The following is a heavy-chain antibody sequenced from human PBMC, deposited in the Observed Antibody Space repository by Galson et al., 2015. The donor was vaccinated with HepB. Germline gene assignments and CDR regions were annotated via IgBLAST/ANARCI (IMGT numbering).Heavy chain of an antibody. CDR1: GGTFSSYA. Sequence: SVKVSCKASGGTFSSYAISWVRQAPGQGLEWMGGIIPIFGTANYAQKFQGRVTITADESTSTAYMELSSLRSEDTAVYYCARGRVMTTVIPYYYYGMDVWGQGTTVTVSS. CDR3: ARGRVMTTVIPYYYYGMDV. J-gene: IGHJ6*02. CDR2: IIPIFGTA. D-gene: IGHD4-11*01. V-gene: IGHV1-69*13.